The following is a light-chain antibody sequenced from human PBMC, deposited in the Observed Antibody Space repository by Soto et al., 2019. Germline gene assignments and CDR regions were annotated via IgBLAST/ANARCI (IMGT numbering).Light chain of an antibody. J-gene: IGLJ1*01. Sequence: QSALTQPASVSGSPGQSITISCTGTSSDVGGYNYVSWYQQHPGKAPKLMIYEVSNRPSGVSNRFSGSKSGNTASLTISGLRAEDEADYYCSSYISSSSYVFGTGTKLTVL. V-gene: IGLV2-14*01. CDR1: SSDVGGYNY. CDR3: SSYISSSSYV. CDR2: EVS.